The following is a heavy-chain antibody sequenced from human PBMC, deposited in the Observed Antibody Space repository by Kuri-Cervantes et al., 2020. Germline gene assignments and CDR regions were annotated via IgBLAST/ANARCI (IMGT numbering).Heavy chain of an antibody. Sequence: SCAVSGGSISSGGYSWSWIRQPPGKGLEWIGYIYHSGSTYYNPSLKSRVTISVDRSKNQFSLKLSSVTAADTAVYYCARLYRSGWYYFDYWGQGTLVTVSS. D-gene: IGHD6-19*01. CDR1: GGSISSGGYS. V-gene: IGHV4-30-2*01. CDR3: ARLYRSGWYYFDY. CDR2: IYHSGST. J-gene: IGHJ4*02.